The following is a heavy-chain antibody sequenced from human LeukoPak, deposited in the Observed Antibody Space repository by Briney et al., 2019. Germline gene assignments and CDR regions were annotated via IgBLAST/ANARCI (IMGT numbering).Heavy chain of an antibody. CDR2: IDYIGST. CDR3: ARGRGDSKGTSFHY. V-gene: IGHV4-59*01. J-gene: IGHJ4*02. Sequence: SETLSPTCTVSGGSISNYYWSWIRQPPGKGLEWIGYIDYIGSTTYNPSLKSRVTISIDTSKNQFSLRLSSVTAADTAVYYCARGRGDSKGTSFHYWGQGTLVTVSA. D-gene: IGHD3-22*01. CDR1: GGSISNYY.